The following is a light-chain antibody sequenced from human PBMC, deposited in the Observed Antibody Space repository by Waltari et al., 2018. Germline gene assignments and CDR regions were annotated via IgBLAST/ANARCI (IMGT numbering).Light chain of an antibody. CDR1: NIGVKS. V-gene: IGLV3-21*01. J-gene: IGLJ2*01. CDR3: QVWDSNTDHVV. Sequence: SSVLTQPPSVSLAPGKTARITCGGNNIGVKSVHWYQQKPGQAPALVICDDSDRPSGSPGRVAGSNYGNTATLTISRVEAGDEADYYCQVWDSNTDHVVFGGGTKLTVL. CDR2: DDS.